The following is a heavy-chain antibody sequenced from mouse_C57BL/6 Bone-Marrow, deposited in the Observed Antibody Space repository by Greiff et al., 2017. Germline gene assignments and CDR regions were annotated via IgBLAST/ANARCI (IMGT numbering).Heavy chain of an antibody. V-gene: IGHV10-3*01. D-gene: IGHD2-2*01. CDR1: GFTFNTYA. Sequence: EVKLVESGGGLVQPKGSLKLSCAASGFTFNTYAMHWVRQAPGKGLEWVARIRSKSSNYATYYADSVKDRFTISRADSQSMLYLQMNNLKTEDTAMYYCVREALLWLRRTVAWFAYWGQGTLVTVSA. CDR2: IRSKSSNYAT. CDR3: VREALLWLRRTVAWFAY. J-gene: IGHJ3*01.